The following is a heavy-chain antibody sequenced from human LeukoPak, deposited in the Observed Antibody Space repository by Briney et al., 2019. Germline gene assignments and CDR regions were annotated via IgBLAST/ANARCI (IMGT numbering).Heavy chain of an antibody. J-gene: IGHJ4*02. CDR1: GYTLTGYY. CDR3: ASHYYYDSSGYYGGDY. D-gene: IGHD3-22*01. CDR2: INPNSGGT. V-gene: IGHV1-2*02. Sequence: GASVKVSCKASGYTLTGYYMHWVRQAPGQGLEWMGWINPNSGGTNYAQKFQGRVTMTRDTSISTAYMELSRLRSDDTAVYYCASHYYYDSSGYYGGDYWGQGTLVTVSS.